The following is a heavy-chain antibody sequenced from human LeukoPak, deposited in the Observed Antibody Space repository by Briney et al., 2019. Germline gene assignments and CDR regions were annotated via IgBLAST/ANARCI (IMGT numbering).Heavy chain of an antibody. V-gene: IGHV3-7*01. CDR1: GFTFSSYS. J-gene: IGHJ4*02. D-gene: IGHD3-10*01. CDR3: ARVLWFGELLPPLDY. CDR2: IKQDGSEK. Sequence: PGGSLRLSCAASGFTFSSYSMNWVRQAPGKGLEWVANIKQDGSEKYYVDSVKGRFTISRDNAKNSLYLQMNSLRAEDTAVYYCARVLWFGELLPPLDYWGQGTLVTVSS.